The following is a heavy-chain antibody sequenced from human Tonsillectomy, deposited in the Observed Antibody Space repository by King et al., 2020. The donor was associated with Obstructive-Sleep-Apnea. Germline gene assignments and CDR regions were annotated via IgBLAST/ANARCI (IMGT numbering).Heavy chain of an antibody. CDR2: IYYSGST. V-gene: IGHV4-39*07. CDR1: GGSISSSNYY. D-gene: IGHD2-21*02. CDR3: AGDFPYCGGDCYTADWFDP. Sequence: QLQESGPGLVKPSETLSLTCTVSGGSISSSNYYWGWIRQPPGKRLEWIGSIYYSGSTYYNPSLKSRVTISVDTSKNQFSLKLSSLTAADTAVYYCAGDFPYCGGDCYTADWFDPWGQGTLVTVSS. J-gene: IGHJ5*02.